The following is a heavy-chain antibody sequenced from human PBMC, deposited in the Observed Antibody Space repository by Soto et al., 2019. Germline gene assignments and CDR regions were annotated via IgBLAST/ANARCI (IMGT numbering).Heavy chain of an antibody. CDR1: GFTVSSNY. CDR3: ARDPGYDILTGTTGGDY. Sequence: EVQLVESGGGLIQPGGSRRLSCAASGFTVSSNYMSWVRQAPGKGLEWGSVIYSGGSTYYADSVKGRFTISRDNSKNTLYLQMNSLRAEDTAVYYCARDPGYDILTGTTGGDYWGQGTLVTVSS. V-gene: IGHV3-53*01. J-gene: IGHJ4*02. CDR2: IYSGGST. D-gene: IGHD3-9*01.